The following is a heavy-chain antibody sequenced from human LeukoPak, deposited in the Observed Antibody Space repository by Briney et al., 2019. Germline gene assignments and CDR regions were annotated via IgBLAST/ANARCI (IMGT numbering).Heavy chain of an antibody. CDR3: ARRLTQYDCFDP. CDR2: TYYRSTWYN. J-gene: IGHJ5*02. Sequence: SQTLSLTCAISGDSISSNSVTWNWVRQSPSRGLEWLGRTYYRSTWYNDYAVSVRGRITVNPDTSKNQFSLHLNSVTPEDTAVYYCARRLTQYDCFDPWGQGILVTVSS. D-gene: IGHD2-2*01. V-gene: IGHV6-1*01. CDR1: GDSISSNSVT.